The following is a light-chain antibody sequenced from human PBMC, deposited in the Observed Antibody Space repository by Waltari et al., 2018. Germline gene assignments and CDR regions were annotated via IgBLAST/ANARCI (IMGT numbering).Light chain of an antibody. Sequence: EIVLTQSPSTLSVSPGERAIPSCRASQTLSYNLAWYQQRPGQPPRLLIYGASARAAAIPVRFSGSGSGTEFTLTISGLQSEDFAVYYCQHYHQWPPYTFGQGTKVE. CDR1: QTLSYN. CDR2: GAS. CDR3: QHYHQWPPYT. V-gene: IGKV3-15*01. J-gene: IGKJ2*01.